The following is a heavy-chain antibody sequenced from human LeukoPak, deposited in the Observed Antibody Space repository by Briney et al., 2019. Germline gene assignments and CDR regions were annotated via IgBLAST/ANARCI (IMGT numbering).Heavy chain of an antibody. Sequence: ASVKVSCKASGGTFSSYAISWVRQAPGQGLEWMGGINPNSGGTNYAQKFQGRVTMTRDTSISTAYMELSSLRSEDTAVYYCARVSDDYSNAGDYWGQGTLVTVSS. CDR1: GGTFSSYA. CDR2: INPNSGGT. J-gene: IGHJ4*02. CDR3: ARVSDDYSNAGDY. V-gene: IGHV1-2*02. D-gene: IGHD4-11*01.